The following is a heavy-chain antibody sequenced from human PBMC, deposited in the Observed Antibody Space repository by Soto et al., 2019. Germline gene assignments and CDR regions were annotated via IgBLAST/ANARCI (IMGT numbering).Heavy chain of an antibody. CDR3: ARGRFHTWNSYYYYYGMDV. J-gene: IGHJ6*02. CDR2: IIPIFGTA. Sequence: VKVSCTASGGPFISYAIIWVRQAPGQGLEWMGGIIPIFGTANYAQKFQGRVTITADESTSTAYMELSSLRSEDTAVYYCARGRFHTWNSYYYYYGMDVCGQGTTVTVSS. V-gene: IGHV1-69*01. D-gene: IGHD1-7*01. CDR1: GGPFISYA.